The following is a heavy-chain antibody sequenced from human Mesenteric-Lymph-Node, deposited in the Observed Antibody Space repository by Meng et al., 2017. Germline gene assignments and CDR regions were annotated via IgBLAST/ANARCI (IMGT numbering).Heavy chain of an antibody. Sequence: PQLQESGPGLVKPSEPLSLTCSVSGGSISTSGYYWGWIRQPPGKGLEWIGSIGHSGFTYYTPFLNSRVTVSIDTSRNQFSLWLTSVTAADTAVYYCARVAAAGNEWFDPWGQGTLVTVSS. J-gene: IGHJ5*02. D-gene: IGHD6-13*01. V-gene: IGHV4-39*07. CDR3: ARVAAAGNEWFDP. CDR1: GGSISTSGYY. CDR2: IGHSGFT.